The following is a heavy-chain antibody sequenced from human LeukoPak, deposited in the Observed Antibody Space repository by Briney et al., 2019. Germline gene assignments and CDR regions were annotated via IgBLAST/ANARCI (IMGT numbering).Heavy chain of an antibody. J-gene: IGHJ4*02. D-gene: IGHD2-15*01. CDR2: ISSSGSTI. CDR1: GFTFSSYE. V-gene: IGHV3-48*03. CDR3: ARPLGYCSGGSCYPFDN. Sequence: PGGSLRLSCAASGFTFSSYEMNWVRQAPGKGLEWVSYISSSGSTIYYADSVKGRFTISRDNAKNSLYLQMNSLRAEDTAVYYCARPLGYCSGGSCYPFDNWGQGTLVTASS.